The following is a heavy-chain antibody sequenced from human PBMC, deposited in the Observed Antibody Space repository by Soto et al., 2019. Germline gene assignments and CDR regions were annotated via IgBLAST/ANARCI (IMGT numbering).Heavy chain of an antibody. CDR3: ARAPILYDDYGDYVYDY. V-gene: IGHV3-48*01. Sequence: GGSLRLSCAASGFTFSSYSMNWVRQAPGKGLEWVSYISSSSSTIYYADSVKGRFTISRDNAKNSLYLQMNSLRAEDTAVYYCARAPILYDDYGDYVYDYWGQGTLVTVSS. D-gene: IGHD4-17*01. J-gene: IGHJ4*02. CDR1: GFTFSSYS. CDR2: ISSSSSTI.